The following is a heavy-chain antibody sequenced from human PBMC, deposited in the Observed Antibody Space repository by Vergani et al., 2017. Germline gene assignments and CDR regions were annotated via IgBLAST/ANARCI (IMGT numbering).Heavy chain of an antibody. D-gene: IGHD1-1*01. CDR2: ISSSGSTI. CDR3: ARVVQLERRGWFDP. CDR1: GFTFSSYE. Sequence: EVQLVESGGGLVQPGGSLRLSCAASGFTFSSYEMNWVRQAPGKGLEWVSYISSSGSTIYYADSVKGRFTISRDNAKNSLYLQMNSLRAEDTAVYYCARVVQLERRGWFDPWGQGTLVTVSS. V-gene: IGHV3-48*03. J-gene: IGHJ5*02.